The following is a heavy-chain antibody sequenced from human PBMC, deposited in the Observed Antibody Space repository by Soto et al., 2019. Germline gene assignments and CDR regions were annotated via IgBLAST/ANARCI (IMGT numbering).Heavy chain of an antibody. CDR2: IYSGGST. CDR3: ATLPYYDILTGYNVLDP. J-gene: IGHJ5*02. Sequence: PGGSLRLSCAASGFTVTSNYMSWVRQAPGKGLEWVSSIYSGGSTYYADSVKGRFTMSRDNSKNTVYPHMDSLRAEDTALYYCATLPYYDILTGYNVLDPWGQGTLVTVSS. CDR1: GFTVTSNY. D-gene: IGHD3-9*01. V-gene: IGHV3-66*04.